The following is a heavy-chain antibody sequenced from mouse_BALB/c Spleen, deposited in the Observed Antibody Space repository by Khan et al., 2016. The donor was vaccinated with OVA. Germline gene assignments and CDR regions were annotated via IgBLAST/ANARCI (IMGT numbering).Heavy chain of an antibody. CDR3: ASARIYYGYDRVTMAD. V-gene: IGHV9-2-1*01. D-gene: IGHD2-2*01. J-gene: IGHJ4*01. Sequence: QIQLVQSGPELKKPGETVKISCKASGYTFTEYSMHWVRQAPGKGLKWMGWINTETGEPTYADDFKGRFAFSLETSASTAYLKINNLKHAYKATYCWASARIYYGYDRVTMADWGQGTSGTVSS. CDR2: INTETGEP. CDR1: GYTFTEYS.